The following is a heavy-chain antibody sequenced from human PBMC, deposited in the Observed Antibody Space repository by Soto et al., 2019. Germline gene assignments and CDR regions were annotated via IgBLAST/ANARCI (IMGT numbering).Heavy chain of an antibody. D-gene: IGHD3-16*01. J-gene: IGHJ4*02. Sequence: GGSLRLSCAASGFTFSSHGMHWVRQAPDKGLEWVAVIWYDGSNKYYADSVKGRFTISRDNSNNMLYLEMNSLRAEDTAVYYCARWGNWKVADNWGQGTLVTVSS. CDR1: GFTFSSHG. CDR3: ARWGNWKVADN. CDR2: IWYDGSNK. V-gene: IGHV3-33*01.